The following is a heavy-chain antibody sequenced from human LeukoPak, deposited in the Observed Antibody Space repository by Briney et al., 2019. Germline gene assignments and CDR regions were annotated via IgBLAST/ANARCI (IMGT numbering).Heavy chain of an antibody. CDR3: ARVDDLDAFDT. D-gene: IGHD2-2*03. CDR1: GFTFSSYA. Sequence: GGSLRLSCAASGFTFSSYAMHWVRQAPGMGLEWVAVIADDGSNKYYADSVKGRFTISRDNSNNTLYLQMNSLRVGDTAVYYCARVDDLDAFDTWGQGTLVTVSS. J-gene: IGHJ3*02. CDR2: IADDGSNK. V-gene: IGHV3-30*04.